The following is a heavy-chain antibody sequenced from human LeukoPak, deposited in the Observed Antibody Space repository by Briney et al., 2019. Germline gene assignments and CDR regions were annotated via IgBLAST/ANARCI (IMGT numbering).Heavy chain of an antibody. D-gene: IGHD5-18*01. CDR2: INPNSGGT. CDR3: ARDPPSYGALYYFDY. J-gene: IGHJ4*02. CDR1: GYSFTGYY. Sequence: GASVKGSCTASGYSFTGYYMHWVRQAPGQGLEWMGWINPNSGGTNCAQKFQGRVTMTRDTSISTAYMELSRLRSDDTAVYYCARDPPSYGALYYFDYWGQGTLVTVSS. V-gene: IGHV1-2*02.